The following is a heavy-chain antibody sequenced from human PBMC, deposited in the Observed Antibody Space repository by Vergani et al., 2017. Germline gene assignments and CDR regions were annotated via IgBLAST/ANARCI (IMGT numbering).Heavy chain of an antibody. V-gene: IGHV5-51*03. CDR2: IYPGDSDT. Sequence: EVQLVQSGAEVKKPGESLKISCKGSGYSFTSYWIGWVRQMPGKGLEWMGIIYPGDSDTRYSPSFQGQVTISADQSLSTAYLQWSSLKASDTAMYYCAGLKDIVLIRGGYMDVWGKGTTVTVSS. CDR3: AGLKDIVLIRGGYMDV. J-gene: IGHJ6*03. CDR1: GYSFTSYW. D-gene: IGHD2-8*01.